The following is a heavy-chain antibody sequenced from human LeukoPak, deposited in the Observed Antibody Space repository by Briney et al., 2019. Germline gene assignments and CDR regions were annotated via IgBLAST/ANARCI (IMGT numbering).Heavy chain of an antibody. CDR3: AKDRGGWFGEADLDY. Sequence: GGSLRLSCAASGFTFDDYAMHWVRQAPGKGLEWVSGISWNSGGIGYADSVKGRFTISRDNSKNTLYLQMNSLRAEDTAVYYCAKDRGGWFGEADLDYWGQGTLVTVSS. D-gene: IGHD3-10*01. CDR2: ISWNSGGI. J-gene: IGHJ4*02. V-gene: IGHV3-9*01. CDR1: GFTFDDYA.